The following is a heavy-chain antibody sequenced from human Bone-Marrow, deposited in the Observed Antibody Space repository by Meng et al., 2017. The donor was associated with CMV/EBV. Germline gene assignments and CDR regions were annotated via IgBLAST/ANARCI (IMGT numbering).Heavy chain of an antibody. V-gene: IGHV1-2*02. CDR1: GYSFTAYY. D-gene: IGHD2-2*01. CDR2: IKLDSGDT. J-gene: IGHJ5*02. CDR3: ARDPGCVAPSCYGIGWDL. Sequence: ASVKVSCKASGYSFTAYYMHWLRQAPGQGLEWMGWIKLDSGDTEYAQKFQGRVTLTRDTSINTAYMELSRLRHDDTAVYSCARDPGCVAPSCYGIGWDLWGQGTLVTVSS.